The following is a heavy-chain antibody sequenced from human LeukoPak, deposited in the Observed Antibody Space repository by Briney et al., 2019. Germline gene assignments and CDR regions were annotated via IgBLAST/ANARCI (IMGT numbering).Heavy chain of an antibody. CDR2: IYPGDSDT. D-gene: IGHD3-10*01. Sequence: GESLKISCKGFGYSFTSYWIAWVRQMPGKGLEWMGIIYPGDSDTRYSPSFQGQVTISADKSISTAYLQWSSLKASDTAMYYCARRAYGSGSLFDYWGQGTLVTVSS. CDR3: ARRAYGSGSLFDY. V-gene: IGHV5-51*01. J-gene: IGHJ4*02. CDR1: GYSFTSYW.